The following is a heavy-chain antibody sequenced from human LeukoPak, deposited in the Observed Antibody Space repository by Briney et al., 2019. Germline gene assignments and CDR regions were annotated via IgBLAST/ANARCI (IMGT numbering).Heavy chain of an antibody. J-gene: IGHJ4*02. D-gene: IGHD1-26*01. CDR2: ITTSGTST. CDR1: GFTFSSYE. CDR3: VVHSATSCY. Sequence: GGSLRLPCATSGFTFSSYEMNWVRQAPGKGLEWISYITTSGTSTYYADSVKGRFTISRDNGKTALSLQMNSLRAEDTAVYYCVVHSATSCYWGQGTLVTVSS. V-gene: IGHV3-48*03.